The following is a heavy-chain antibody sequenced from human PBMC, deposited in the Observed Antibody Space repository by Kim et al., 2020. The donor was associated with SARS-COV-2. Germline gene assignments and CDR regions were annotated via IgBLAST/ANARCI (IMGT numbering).Heavy chain of an antibody. CDR3: AVSPYSGSYYIYY. CDR1: GFTFSSYS. CDR2: ISSSSSYI. J-gene: IGHJ4*02. D-gene: IGHD1-26*01. Sequence: GGSLRLSCAASGFTFSSYSMNWVRQAPGKGLEWVSSISSSSSYIYYADSMKGRFTISRDNAKNSLYLQMNSLRAEDTAVYYCAVSPYSGSYYIYYWGQGTQVTVSS. V-gene: IGHV3-21*01.